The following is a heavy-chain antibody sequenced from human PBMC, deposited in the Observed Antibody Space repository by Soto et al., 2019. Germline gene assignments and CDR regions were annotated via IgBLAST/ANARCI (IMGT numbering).Heavy chain of an antibody. J-gene: IGHJ6*02. CDR1: GYTFTSYG. Sequence: QVQLVQSGAEVKKPGASVKVSCKASGYTFTSYGISWVRQAPGQGLEWMGWISAYNGNTNYAQKLQGRVTMTTDTSMSTADMELRSLRSDDTAVYYCARDLTASQEYYDYVWGSYRNYGMDVWGQGTTVTVSS. V-gene: IGHV1-18*01. D-gene: IGHD3-16*02. CDR2: ISAYNGNT. CDR3: ARDLTASQEYYDYVWGSYRNYGMDV.